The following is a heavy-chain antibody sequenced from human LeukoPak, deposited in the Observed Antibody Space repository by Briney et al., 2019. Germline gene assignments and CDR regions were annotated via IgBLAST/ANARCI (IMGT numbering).Heavy chain of an antibody. CDR1: GFTFSSYA. D-gene: IGHD3-9*01. CDR3: ARGVHYDILTGYYIPYYYGMDV. Sequence: SGGSLRLSCAASGFTFSSYAMSWVRQAPGKGLEWVSAISGSGGSTYYADSVKGRFTISRDNAKNSLYLQMNSLRAEDTAVYYCARGVHYDILTGYYIPYYYGMDVWGQGTTVTVSS. V-gene: IGHV3-23*01. J-gene: IGHJ6*02. CDR2: ISGSGGST.